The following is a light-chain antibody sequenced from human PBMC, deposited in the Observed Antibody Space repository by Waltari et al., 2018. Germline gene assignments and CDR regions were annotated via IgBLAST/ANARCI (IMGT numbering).Light chain of an antibody. Sequence: EIVLTQSPGTLSLSPGERATLSCRASQSVSRTLAWYQQKPGQAPRLLIYGASIRATGIPDRFSGSGSGTDFSLTSSRLEPEDFAVYYCQHYVRLPGTFGQGTKVEIK. CDR2: GAS. J-gene: IGKJ1*01. CDR1: QSVSRT. CDR3: QHYVRLPGT. V-gene: IGKV3-20*01.